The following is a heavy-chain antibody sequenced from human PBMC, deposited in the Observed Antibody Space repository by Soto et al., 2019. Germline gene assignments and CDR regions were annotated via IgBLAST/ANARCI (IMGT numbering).Heavy chain of an antibody. Sequence: QLQLQESGSGLVKPSQTLSLTCAVSGGSISSGGYSWSWIRQPPGKGLEWIGYIYHSGSTYYNPSLKSRVTISVDRSKNQFSLKLSSVTAADTAVYYCARGSYGYRDFDYWGQGTLVTVSS. V-gene: IGHV4-30-2*01. CDR3: ARGSYGYRDFDY. J-gene: IGHJ4*02. CDR1: GGSISSGGYS. CDR2: IYHSGST. D-gene: IGHD6-25*01.